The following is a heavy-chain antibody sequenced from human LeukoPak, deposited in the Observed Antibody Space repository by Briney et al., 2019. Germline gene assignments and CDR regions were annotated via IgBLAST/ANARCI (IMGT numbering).Heavy chain of an antibody. Sequence: HPGGSLRLSCADSGITFSSYWMSWVRQAPGKGLEWVANIKQDGGEKYYVDSVKGRFTISRDNAKNSLYLQMNNLRVEDTAVYYCASNRFDFFGVVIKEYYFDYWGQGTLVAVSS. J-gene: IGHJ4*02. CDR3: ASNRFDFFGVVIKEYYFDY. CDR1: GITFSSYW. V-gene: IGHV3-7*03. CDR2: IKQDGGEK. D-gene: IGHD3-3*01.